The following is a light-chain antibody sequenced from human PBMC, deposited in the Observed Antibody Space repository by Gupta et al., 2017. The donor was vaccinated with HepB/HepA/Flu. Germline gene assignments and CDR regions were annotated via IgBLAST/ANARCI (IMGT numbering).Light chain of an antibody. J-gene: IGLJ3*02. CDR3: QSSDIRVTYGV. CDR1: ALPKNY. CDR2: KDS. V-gene: IGLV3-25*03. Sequence: SCELTQPPSVSVSPGQTATLTCSGVALPKNYAYWYQQKPGQDPVLVICKDSERPSGIPERFSGSSSGTTVTLTISGVQAEDEADYYCQSSDIRVTYGVFGGGTKLTVL.